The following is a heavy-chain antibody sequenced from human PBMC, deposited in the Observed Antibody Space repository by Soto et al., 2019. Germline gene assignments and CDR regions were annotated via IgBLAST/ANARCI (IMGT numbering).Heavy chain of an antibody. Sequence: SETLSLTCTVSGGSISSGGYYWSWIRQHPGKGLEWIGYIYYSGSTYYNPSLKSRVTISVDTSKNQFSLKLSSVTAADTAVYYCARDSLLGYCTNGVCYISGYYYGMDVWGQGTTVTVAS. J-gene: IGHJ6*02. D-gene: IGHD2-8*01. CDR3: ARDSLLGYCTNGVCYISGYYYGMDV. CDR2: IYYSGST. V-gene: IGHV4-31*03. CDR1: GGSISSGGYY.